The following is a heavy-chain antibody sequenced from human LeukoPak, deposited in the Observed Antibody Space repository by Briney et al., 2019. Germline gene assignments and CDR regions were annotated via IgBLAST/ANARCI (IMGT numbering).Heavy chain of an antibody. CDR3: GNYGGVLAYFNY. J-gene: IGHJ4*02. D-gene: IGHD3-16*01. CDR2: IYYSGST. CDR1: GGSISSYY. Sequence: PSETLSLTCTVSGGSISSYYWSWIRQPPGKGLEWIGYIYYSGSTNYNPSLKSRVTISVDTSKNQFSLKLSSVTAADTAVYYWGNYGGVLAYFNYWGREPLVTAS. V-gene: IGHV4-59*01.